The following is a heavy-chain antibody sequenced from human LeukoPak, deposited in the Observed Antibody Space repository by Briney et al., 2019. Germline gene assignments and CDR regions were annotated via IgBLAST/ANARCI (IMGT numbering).Heavy chain of an antibody. CDR1: GFTFSSYG. CDR2: ISVSGGNP. CDR3: AKRRTNYDILTGDFDY. J-gene: IGHJ4*02. D-gene: IGHD3-9*01. V-gene: IGHV3-23*01. Sequence: GGSLRLSCEVAGFTFSSYGMRWVRQASGKGREWVSGISVSGGNPFYADSVKGRFTISRDNSQNPLYLQLNSLRAEDTAIYYCAKRRTNYDILTGDFDYWGQGTLVTVSP.